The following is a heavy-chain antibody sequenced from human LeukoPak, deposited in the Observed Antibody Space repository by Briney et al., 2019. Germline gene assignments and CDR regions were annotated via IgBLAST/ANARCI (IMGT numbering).Heavy chain of an antibody. CDR1: GGSFSGYY. CDR2: INHSGST. CDR3: ARGPYYDSSGYYDFDY. J-gene: IGHJ4*02. D-gene: IGHD3-22*01. Sequence: PSETLSLTCAVYGGSFSGYYWSWIRQPRGKGLEWIGEINHSGSTNYNPSLKSRLTISVDTSKNQFSLKLSSVTAADTAVYYCARGPYYDSSGYYDFDYWGQGTLVTVSS. V-gene: IGHV4-34*01.